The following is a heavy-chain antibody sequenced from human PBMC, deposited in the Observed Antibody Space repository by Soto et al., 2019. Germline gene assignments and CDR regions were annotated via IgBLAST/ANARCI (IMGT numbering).Heavy chain of an antibody. D-gene: IGHD3-16*01. Sequence: EVDLLESGGGLVQPGGSLRVSCAASGFTFFNYAMAWVRQAPGKGLEWVSSISGSGVTTYYADSVKGRFTISRDNSHNTLTLQMSRLRAEDTALYYCAKVETYGWYFDYWGQGTLVTVAS. V-gene: IGHV3-23*01. CDR3: AKVETYGWYFDY. CDR1: GFTFFNYA. CDR2: ISGSGVTT. J-gene: IGHJ4*02.